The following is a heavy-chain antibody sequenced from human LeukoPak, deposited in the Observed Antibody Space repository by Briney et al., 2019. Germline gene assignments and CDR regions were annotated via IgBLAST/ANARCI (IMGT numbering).Heavy chain of an antibody. CDR2: ISGSGVST. CDR3: AKDGHCSGENCYSAFDM. V-gene: IGHV3-23*01. Sequence: GGSLRLSCATSGFPFSDFSMSWVRQAPGKGLEWVSSISGSGVSTYHADSVKGRFTISRDNSKNTLYLQMDGLRVADTAVYHCAKDGHCSGENCYSAFDMWGQGTMVTVSS. D-gene: IGHD2-15*01. J-gene: IGHJ3*02. CDR1: GFPFSDFS.